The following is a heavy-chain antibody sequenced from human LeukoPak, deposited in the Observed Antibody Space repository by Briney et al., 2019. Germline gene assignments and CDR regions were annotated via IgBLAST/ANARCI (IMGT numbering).Heavy chain of an antibody. V-gene: IGHV3-48*01. CDR1: GFTFSSYS. J-gene: IGHJ6*02. D-gene: IGHD3-10*01. Sequence: PGGSLRLSCAASGFTFSSYSMNWVRQAPGKGLEWVSYISSSSSTIYYADSVKGRFTISRDNAKNSLYLQMNSLRAEDTAVYYCARALWSGPFYYGMDVGAQGTRVTVSS. CDR2: ISSSSSTI. CDR3: ARALWSGPFYYGMDV.